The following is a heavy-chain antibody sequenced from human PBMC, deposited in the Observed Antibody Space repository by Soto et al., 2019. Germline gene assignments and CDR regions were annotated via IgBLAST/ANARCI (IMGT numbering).Heavy chain of an antibody. D-gene: IGHD2-15*01. V-gene: IGHV1-69*13. CDR2: IIPIFTRT. CDR1: GGTFSTSS. J-gene: IGHJ4*02. Sequence: GASVKVSCKASGGTFSTSSFVWVRQGPGQGLEWMGWIIPIFTRTNFAQKFQGRVTFSADESTRTTYMELRSLTSEDTAIYYCARDVVRSTAGDSWGQGTLVTV. CDR3: ARDVVRSTAGDS.